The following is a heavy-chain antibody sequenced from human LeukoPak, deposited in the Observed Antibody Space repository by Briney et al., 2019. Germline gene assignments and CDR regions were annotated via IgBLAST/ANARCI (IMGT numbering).Heavy chain of an antibody. CDR1: GFTFSSYS. CDR3: ARGPKTYYYMDV. J-gene: IGHJ6*03. V-gene: IGHV3-21*01. Sequence: TGGSLRLSCAASGFTFSSYSMNWVRQAPGKGLEWVSSISNSSSYIYYADSVKGQFTISRDNAKNSLYLQMNSLRAEDTAVYYCARGPKTYYYMDVWGKGTTVTVSS. CDR2: ISNSSSYI.